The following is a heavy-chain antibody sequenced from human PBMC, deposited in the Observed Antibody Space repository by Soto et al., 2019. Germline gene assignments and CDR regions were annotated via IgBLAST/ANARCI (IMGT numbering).Heavy chain of an antibody. CDR2: ISGRGGST. CDR3: ANDLWFGELEG. D-gene: IGHD3-10*01. V-gene: IGHV3-23*01. CDR1: GFTFSSYA. Sequence: GGSLRLSCAASGFTFSSYAMSWVRQAPGKGLEWVSAISGRGGSTYYADSVKGRFTISRDNSKNTLYLQMNSLRAEDTAVYYCANDLWFGELEGWGQGTLVTVSS. J-gene: IGHJ4*02.